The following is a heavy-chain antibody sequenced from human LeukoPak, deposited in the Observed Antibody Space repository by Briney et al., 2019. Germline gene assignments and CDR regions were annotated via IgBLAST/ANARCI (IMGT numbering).Heavy chain of an antibody. CDR3: ARDDDSSGYGFDY. Sequence: GGSLRLSCAASGFTFSSHSMNWVRQAPGKGLEWVSSISSSSSYIYYADSVKGRFTISRDNAKNSLYLQMNSLRAEDTAVYYCARDDDSSGYGFDYWGQGTLVTVSS. J-gene: IGHJ4*02. CDR1: GFTFSSHS. CDR2: ISSSSSYI. D-gene: IGHD3-22*01. V-gene: IGHV3-21*01.